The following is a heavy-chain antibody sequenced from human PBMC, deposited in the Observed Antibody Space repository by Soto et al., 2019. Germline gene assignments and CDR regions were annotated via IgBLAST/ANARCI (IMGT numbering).Heavy chain of an antibody. Sequence: PGESLKISCKGSGYTFSSHWIAWVRQMPGKGLEWMGIIHPGDSDTRYSPSFQGQVTISADKSLSAAYLQWSSLRTSDTATHYCARLAVPSIVTPGSDFDYWGQGTQVTVSS. V-gene: IGHV5-51*01. D-gene: IGHD3-22*01. J-gene: IGHJ4*02. CDR3: ARLAVPSIVTPGSDFDY. CDR2: IHPGDSDT. CDR1: GYTFSSHW.